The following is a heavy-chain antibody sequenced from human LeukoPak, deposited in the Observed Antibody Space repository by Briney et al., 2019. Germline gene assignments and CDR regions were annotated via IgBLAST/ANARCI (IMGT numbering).Heavy chain of an antibody. CDR1: GLTFSSYA. J-gene: IGHJ4*02. CDR3: AKGWWLDY. Sequence: GGSLRLSCAASGLTFSSYAMSWVRQVPGKGLEWVSGISGSGGSTTYYTDFVKGRFTISRDNSKNTLYLQMNSVIDDDAAVYYCAKGWWLDYWGQGTPVTVSS. V-gene: IGHV3-23*01. CDR2: ISGSGGSTT. D-gene: IGHD2-15*01.